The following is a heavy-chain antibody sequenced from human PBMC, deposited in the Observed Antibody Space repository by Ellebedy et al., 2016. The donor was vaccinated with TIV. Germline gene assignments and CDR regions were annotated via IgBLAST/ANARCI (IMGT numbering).Heavy chain of an antibody. CDR1: GYTFNRYW. CDR2: IYLGDSDT. V-gene: IGHV5-51*01. J-gene: IGHJ3*01. CDR3: ARMSSIDGFDV. Sequence: GESLKISXKGSGYTFNRYWIAWVRQMPGRGLEWMGIIYLGDSDTRYRPSFRGQVTISVDKSTSTAYLQWRRLKASDTAMYFCARMSSIDGFDVWGQGTMVTVSS. D-gene: IGHD6-6*01.